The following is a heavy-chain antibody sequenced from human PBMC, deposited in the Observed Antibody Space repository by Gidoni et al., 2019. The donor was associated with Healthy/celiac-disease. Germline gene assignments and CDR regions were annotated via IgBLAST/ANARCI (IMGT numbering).Heavy chain of an antibody. V-gene: IGHV3-23*01. CDR3: AKARLKSGSYYWGVFDY. J-gene: IGHJ4*02. Sequence: EVQLLESGGGLVQPGGSLRLPCAASGFPFRRYAMSWVRQAPGKGLEWVSAISGSGGSTYYADSVKGRFTISRDNSKNTLYLQMNSLRAEDTAVYYCAKARLKSGSYYWGVFDYWGQGTLVTVSS. CDR2: ISGSGGST. D-gene: IGHD1-26*01. CDR1: GFPFRRYA.